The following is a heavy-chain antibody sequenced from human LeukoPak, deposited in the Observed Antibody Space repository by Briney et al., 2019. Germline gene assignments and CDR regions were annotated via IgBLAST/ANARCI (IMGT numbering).Heavy chain of an antibody. D-gene: IGHD2-15*01. CDR3: ARAINELPDWFDP. CDR2: IYHSGST. J-gene: IGHJ5*02. Sequence: SGTLSLTCAVSGGSISSSNWWSWVRQPPGKGLEWIGEIYHSGSTNYNPSLKSRVTISVDKSKNQFSLKLSSVTAADTAVHYCARAINELPDWFDPWGQGTLVTVSS. V-gene: IGHV4-4*02. CDR1: GGSISSSNW.